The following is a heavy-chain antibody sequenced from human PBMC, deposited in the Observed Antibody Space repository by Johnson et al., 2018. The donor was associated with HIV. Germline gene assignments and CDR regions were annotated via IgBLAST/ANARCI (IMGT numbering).Heavy chain of an antibody. Sequence: EAQLVESGGGLVQPGGSLRLSCAASGFTFSSYWMSWVRQAPGKGLEWVANIKQDGSEKYYVDSVKGRFTISRDNSKNTLYLQMNSLRPEDTALYYCASKLCYYDITGYYGDAFDIWGQGTMVTVSS. CDR1: GFTFSSYW. CDR3: ASKLCYYDITGYYGDAFDI. CDR2: IKQDGSEK. J-gene: IGHJ3*02. V-gene: IGHV3-7*02. D-gene: IGHD3-22*01.